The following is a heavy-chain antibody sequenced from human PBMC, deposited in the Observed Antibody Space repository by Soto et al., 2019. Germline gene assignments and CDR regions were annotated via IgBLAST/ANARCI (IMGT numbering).Heavy chain of an antibody. D-gene: IGHD3-3*01. J-gene: IGHJ6*02. Sequence: GASVKVSCKASGYTFTSYGISWVRQAPGQGLEWMGWISAYNGNTNYAQKLQGRVTMTTDTSTSTAYMELRSLRSDDTAVYYCARDRLGANYDVWSGYYTRYYYYGMDVWGQGTTVTVSS. CDR1: GYTFTSYG. CDR2: ISAYNGNT. CDR3: ARDRLGANYDVWSGYYTRYYYYGMDV. V-gene: IGHV1-18*01.